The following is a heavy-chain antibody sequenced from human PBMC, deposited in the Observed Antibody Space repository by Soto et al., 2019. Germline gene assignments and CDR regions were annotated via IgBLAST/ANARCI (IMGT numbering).Heavy chain of an antibody. CDR1: GGSISGYY. Sequence: PSETLSLTCTVSGGSISGYYWSWIRQPPGKGLEWIGYIYYSGSTNYNPSLKGRVTISVDTSKNQFSLKLSSVTAADTAVYYCARAGTYDRRVPFDFRGPGILVTVSS. J-gene: IGHJ4*02. CDR3: ARAGTYDRRVPFDF. V-gene: IGHV4-59*01. D-gene: IGHD3-22*01. CDR2: IYYSGST.